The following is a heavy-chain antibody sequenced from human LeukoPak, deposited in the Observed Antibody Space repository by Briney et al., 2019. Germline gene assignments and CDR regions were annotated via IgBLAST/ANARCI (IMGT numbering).Heavy chain of an antibody. CDR3: ARDTWLPLDY. J-gene: IGHJ4*02. Sequence: SVKVSCKASGGTFSSYAISWVRQAPGQGLEWMGRIIPILGIANYAQKFQGRVTITADKSTSTAYMELSSLRAEDTAVYYCARDTWLPLDYWGQGTLVTVSS. CDR1: GGTFSSYA. D-gene: IGHD6-19*01. V-gene: IGHV1-69*04. CDR2: IIPILGIA.